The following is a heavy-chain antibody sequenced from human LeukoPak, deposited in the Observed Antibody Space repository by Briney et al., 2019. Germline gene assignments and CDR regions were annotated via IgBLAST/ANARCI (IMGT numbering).Heavy chain of an antibody. CDR1: GYTLTELS. V-gene: IGHV1-24*01. J-gene: IGHJ4*02. D-gene: IGHD3-10*01. CDR2: FDPEDGET. CDR3: ATLPRGFGELPPDY. Sequence: EASVKVSCKVSGYTLTELSMHWVRQAPGKGLEWMGGFDPEDGETIYAQKFQGRVTMTEDTSTDTAYMELSSLRSEDTAVYYCATLPRGFGELPPDYWGQGTLVTVSS.